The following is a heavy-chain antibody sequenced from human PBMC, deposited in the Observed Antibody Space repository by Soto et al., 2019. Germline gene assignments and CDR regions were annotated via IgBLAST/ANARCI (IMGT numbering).Heavy chain of an antibody. D-gene: IGHD3-3*01. V-gene: IGHV1-46*01. CDR2: INPSGGST. CDR1: GYTFTSYY. CDR3: ARGPLNYDFRSGRGGALDY. Sequence: ASVKVSCKASGYTFTSYYMHWVRQAPGQGLEWMGIINPSGGSTSYAQKFQGRVTMTRDTSTSTVYMELSSLRSEDTAVYYCARGPLNYDFRSGRGGALDYWGQGTLVTVSS. J-gene: IGHJ4*02.